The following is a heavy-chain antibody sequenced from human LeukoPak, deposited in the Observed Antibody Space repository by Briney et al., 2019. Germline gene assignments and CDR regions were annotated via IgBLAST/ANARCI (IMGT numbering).Heavy chain of an antibody. CDR3: ARYYYDSSGLPEVGAFDI. V-gene: IGHV1-18*01. CDR1: GYTFTSYG. CDR2: ISAYNGNT. Sequence: GASVKVSCKASGYTFTSYGISWVRQAPGQGLEWMGWISAYNGNTNYAQKLQGRVTMTTDTSTSTAYMELRSLRSDDTAVYYCARYYYDSSGLPEVGAFDIWGQGTMATVSS. D-gene: IGHD3-22*01. J-gene: IGHJ3*02.